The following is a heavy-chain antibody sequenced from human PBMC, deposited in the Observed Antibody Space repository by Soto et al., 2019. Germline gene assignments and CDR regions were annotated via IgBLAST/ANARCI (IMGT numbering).Heavy chain of an antibody. J-gene: IGHJ4*02. V-gene: IGHV3-66*01. CDR3: ARDGSGH. CDR1: GLTVSTNP. Sequence: EVQLVESGGGLVKPGGSLRLSCAASGLTVSTNPMSWVRQAPGKGLEWVAVIYTGGGTHYADSVQGRFTISRDNSKNTVNLQMNSLRSEDPAVYYCARDGSGHWGQGTLVTVSS. CDR2: IYTGGGT.